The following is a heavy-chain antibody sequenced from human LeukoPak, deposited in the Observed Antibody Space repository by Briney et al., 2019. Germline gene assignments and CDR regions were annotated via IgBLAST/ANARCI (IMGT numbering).Heavy chain of an antibody. Sequence: PSETLSLTCTVSGGSISSGGYYWSWIRQPPGKGLEWIGYIYHSGSTYYNPSLKSRVTISVDRSKNQFSLKLSSVTAADTAVYYCARAGGRSRTEGLHNDYWGQGTLVTVSS. D-gene: IGHD5-24*01. J-gene: IGHJ4*02. CDR1: GGSISSGGYY. CDR2: IYHSGST. CDR3: ARAGGRSRTEGLHNDY. V-gene: IGHV4-30-2*01.